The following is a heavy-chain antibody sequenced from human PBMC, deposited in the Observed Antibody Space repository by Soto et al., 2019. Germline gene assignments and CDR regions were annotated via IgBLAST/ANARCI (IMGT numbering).Heavy chain of an antibody. V-gene: IGHV3-21*01. CDR3: ARDGSGSPPLY. CDR2: ISSSSAYI. D-gene: IGHD3-10*01. CDR1: GFTFSHYT. Sequence: EVQLVESGGGLVKPGGSLRLSCAASGFTFSHYTMNWVRQAPGKGLEWVSSISSSSAYIYYEDSVKGRFTVSRDHAKRSLYLQMNSLRAEDTAVYYCARDGSGSPPLYRGQGTLVTVSS. J-gene: IGHJ4*02.